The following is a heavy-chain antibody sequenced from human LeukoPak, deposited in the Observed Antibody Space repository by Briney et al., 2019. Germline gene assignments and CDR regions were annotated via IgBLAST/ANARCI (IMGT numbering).Heavy chain of an antibody. J-gene: IGHJ4*02. V-gene: IGHV3-66*01. D-gene: IGHD6-19*01. CDR2: FYSGGTT. CDR3: ARDRAGTFDY. CDR1: GFSVTTSY. Sequence: GGSLRLSCEVSGFSVTTSYMSRVRQAPGKGLEWVSVFYSGGTTYYADSVKGRFTISRDNSKNTVFLQLNSLRAEDTAIYYCARDRAGTFDYWGQGTLVTVSS.